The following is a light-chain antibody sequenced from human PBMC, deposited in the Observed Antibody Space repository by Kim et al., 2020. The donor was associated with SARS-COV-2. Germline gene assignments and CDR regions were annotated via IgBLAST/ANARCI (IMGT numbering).Light chain of an antibody. Sequence: SQPATLSRTGNSSNIGFQEARELQLHQGHPPKLLSYRNDIRPSGISERFSASRSGDTVSLTITGLQPEDEAAYYCSAWDRSLSAWVFGGGTQLTVL. CDR1: SSNIGFQE. V-gene: IGLV10-54*01. CDR2: RND. J-gene: IGLJ3*02. CDR3: SAWDRSLSAWV.